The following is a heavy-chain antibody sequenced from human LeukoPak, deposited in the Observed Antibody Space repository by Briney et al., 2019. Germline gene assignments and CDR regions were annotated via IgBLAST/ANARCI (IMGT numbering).Heavy chain of an antibody. CDR1: GFTFSSYA. CDR3: AKVGPRYSYGPPYVDY. J-gene: IGHJ4*02. D-gene: IGHD5-18*01. V-gene: IGHV3-23*01. CDR2: ISGSGGST. Sequence: GGSLRLSCAASGFTFSSYAMSWVRQAPGKGLEWVSAISGSGGSTYYADSVKGRLTVSRDNSKNTLYLQMNSLRAEDTAVYYCAKVGPRYSYGPPYVDYWGQGTLVTVSS.